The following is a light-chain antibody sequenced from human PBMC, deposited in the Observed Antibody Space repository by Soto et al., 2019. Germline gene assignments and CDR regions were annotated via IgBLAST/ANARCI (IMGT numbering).Light chain of an antibody. Sequence: SVLTQPRSVSGSPGQSVTISCTGTSSGVGGYNYVSWYQQHPGKAPKLMIYDVSQRPSGVPDRFSGSISGNTASLTISGLQAEDEADYYCCSYAGTYTYVFGAGIKVIV. V-gene: IGLV2-11*01. CDR2: DVS. J-gene: IGLJ1*01. CDR1: SSGVGGYNY. CDR3: CSYAGTYTYV.